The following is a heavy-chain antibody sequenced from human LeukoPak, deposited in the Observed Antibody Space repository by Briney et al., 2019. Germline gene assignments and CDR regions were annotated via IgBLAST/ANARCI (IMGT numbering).Heavy chain of an antibody. V-gene: IGHV3-7*01. D-gene: IGHD3-3*01. CDR2: IKQDGSEK. Sequence: PGGSLRLSCAASGFTFSSYAMSWVRQAPEKGLEWVANIKQDGSEKYYVDSVKGRFTISRDNAKNSLYLQMNSLRAEDTAVYYCARDGRIPLTIFGVVTTYDYYYYGMDVWGQGTTVTVSS. CDR1: GFTFSSYA. J-gene: IGHJ6*02. CDR3: ARDGRIPLTIFGVVTTYDYYYYGMDV.